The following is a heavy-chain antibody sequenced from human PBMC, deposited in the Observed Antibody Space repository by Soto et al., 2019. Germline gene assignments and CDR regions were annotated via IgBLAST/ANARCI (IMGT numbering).Heavy chain of an antibody. V-gene: IGHV1-8*02. D-gene: IGHD6-13*01. CDR3: GRGPSPRAPAGGTPYYFAMDV. CDR1: GYDFTAYD. CDR2: MNPINGAT. Sequence: ASVKVSCKASGYDFTAYDINWVRQASGQGLEWMGWMNPINGATGSARRFQGRVSMTRNTATGTAYLELTSLRSDDSAVYYCGRGPSPRAPAGGTPYYFAMDVWGQGXTVPST. J-gene: IGHJ6*02.